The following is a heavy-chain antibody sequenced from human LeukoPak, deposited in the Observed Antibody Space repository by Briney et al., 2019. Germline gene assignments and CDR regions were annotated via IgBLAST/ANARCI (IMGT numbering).Heavy chain of an antibody. J-gene: IGHJ4*02. D-gene: IGHD5-18*01. CDR1: GGSISSGDYY. CDR2: IYYSGST. CDR3: ARAIVDTATNFDY. Sequence: SETLSLTCTVFGGSISSGDYYWSWIRQPPGKGLEWIGYIYYSGSTYYNPSLKSRVTISVDTSKNQFSLKLSSVTAADTAVYYCARAIVDTATNFDYWGQGTLVTVSS. V-gene: IGHV4-30-4*01.